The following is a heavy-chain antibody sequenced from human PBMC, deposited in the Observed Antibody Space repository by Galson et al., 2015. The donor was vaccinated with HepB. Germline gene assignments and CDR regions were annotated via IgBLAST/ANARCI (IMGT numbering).Heavy chain of an antibody. V-gene: IGHV3-21*01. CDR1: GLTLSSYS. D-gene: IGHD6-13*01. J-gene: IGHJ5*02. Sequence: SLRLSCAASGLTLSSYSMNWVRQAPGKGLEWVSSISSSSTYIYYADSVKGRFTISRDNAKNSLYLQMNSLRAEDTAVYYCASRSGQQLGNGNWFDPWGQGTLVTVSS. CDR3: ASRSGQQLGNGNWFDP. CDR2: ISSSSTYI.